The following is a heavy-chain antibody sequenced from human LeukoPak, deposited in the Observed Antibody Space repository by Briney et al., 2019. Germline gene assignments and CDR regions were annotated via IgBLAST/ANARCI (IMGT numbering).Heavy chain of an antibody. CDR3: ARGGIVKGLDY. J-gene: IGHJ4*02. CDR1: GFTFDDYT. V-gene: IGHV3-9*01. Sequence: GRSLRLSCAASGFTFDDYTMHWVRQAPGKGLEWVSGISWSSGSIGYADSVKGRFTISRDNAKNSLYLQMNSLRAEDTAVYYCARGGIVKGLDYWGQGTLVTVSS. CDR2: ISWSSGSI. D-gene: IGHD2/OR15-2a*01.